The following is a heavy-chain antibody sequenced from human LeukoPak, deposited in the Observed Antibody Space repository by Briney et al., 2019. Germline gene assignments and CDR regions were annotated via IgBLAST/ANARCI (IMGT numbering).Heavy chain of an antibody. CDR1: GFTFSSYS. D-gene: IGHD2-2*01. J-gene: IGHJ6*03. CDR3: ARGGRYCSSTSCYLYYYYYMDV. V-gene: IGHV3-21*01. CDR2: ISSSSSYI. Sequence: GGSLRLSCAASGFTFSSYSMNWVRQAPGKGLEWVSSISSSSSYIYYADSVKGRFTISRDNAKNSLYLQMNSLRAEDTAVYYCARGGRYCSSTSCYLYYYYYMDVWGKGTTVTISS.